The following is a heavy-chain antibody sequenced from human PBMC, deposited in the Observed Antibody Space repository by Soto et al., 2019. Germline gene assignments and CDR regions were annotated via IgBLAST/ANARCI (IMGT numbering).Heavy chain of an antibody. V-gene: IGHV4-61*01. J-gene: IGHJ4*02. Sequence: SETLSLTCTVSGGSVSSGSYYWSWIRQPPGKGLEWIGYIYYSGSTNYNPSLKSRVTISVDTSKNQFSLKLSSVTAADTAVYYCASSLTTVTTLGPFFFDYWGQGTLVTVS. CDR1: GGSVSSGSYY. CDR3: ASSLTTVTTLGPFFFDY. CDR2: IYYSGST. D-gene: IGHD4-17*01.